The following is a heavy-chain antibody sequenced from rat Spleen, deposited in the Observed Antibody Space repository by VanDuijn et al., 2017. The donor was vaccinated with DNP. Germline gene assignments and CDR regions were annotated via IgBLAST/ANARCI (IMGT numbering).Heavy chain of an antibody. Sequence: QVQLKESGPGLVQPSQTLSLTCTVSGFSLTSYGVSWVRQFPGKGLEWIAAISSGGSTYYNSVFKSRLSISRDTSKSQVFLKMNSLQTEDTAMYFCASGHTTGLTWFAYWGQGALVTVSS. CDR2: ISSGGST. D-gene: IGHD1-9*01. CDR3: ASGHTTGLTWFAY. J-gene: IGHJ3*01. CDR1: GFSLTSYG. V-gene: IGHV2S12*01.